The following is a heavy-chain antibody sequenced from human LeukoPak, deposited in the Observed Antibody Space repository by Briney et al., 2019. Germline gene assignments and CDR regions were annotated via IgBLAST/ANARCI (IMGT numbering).Heavy chain of an antibody. Sequence: KASETLSLTCTVSGGSISSSSYYWGWIRQPPGKGLEWIGSMYYSGTTYYNPSLKSRVTVSVDTSKNQFSLKLSSVTAADTAVYYCARHDYYGSGDYHNVPSSVTYYYYGMDVWGQGTTVTVSS. V-gene: IGHV4-39*01. CDR1: GGSISSSSYY. CDR3: ARHDYYGSGDYHNVPSSVTYYYYGMDV. CDR2: MYYSGTT. D-gene: IGHD3-10*01. J-gene: IGHJ6*02.